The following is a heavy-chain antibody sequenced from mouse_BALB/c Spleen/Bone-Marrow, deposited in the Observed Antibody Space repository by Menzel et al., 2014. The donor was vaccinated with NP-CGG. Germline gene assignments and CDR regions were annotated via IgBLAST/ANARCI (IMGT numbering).Heavy chain of an antibody. Sequence: EVQRVESGGGLVKLGGSLKLSCAASGFTFSYYAMSWVRQSPEKSLEWVAEISSGGSYTYYPDTVTGRFTISRDNAKNTLYLEMSSLRSEDTAMYYCARDSSGYFDYWGQGTTLTVSS. CDR3: ARDSSGYFDY. CDR2: ISSGGSYT. J-gene: IGHJ2*01. V-gene: IGHV5-9-4*01. D-gene: IGHD3-1*01. CDR1: GFTFSYYA.